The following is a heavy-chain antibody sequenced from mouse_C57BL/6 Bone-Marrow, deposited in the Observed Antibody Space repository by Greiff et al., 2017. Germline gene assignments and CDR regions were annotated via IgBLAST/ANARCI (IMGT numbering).Heavy chain of an antibody. CDR1: GYTFTNYW. D-gene: IGHD5-5*01. CDR3: ARSDYPVPFDY. J-gene: IGHJ2*01. V-gene: IGHV1-63*01. Sequence: VHLVESGAELVRPGTSVKMSCKASGYTFTNYWIGWAKQRPGHGLEWIGDIYPGGGYTNYNEKFKGKATLTADKSSSTAYMQCSSLTSEDSAIYYCARSDYPVPFDYWGQGTTLTVTS. CDR2: IYPGGGYT.